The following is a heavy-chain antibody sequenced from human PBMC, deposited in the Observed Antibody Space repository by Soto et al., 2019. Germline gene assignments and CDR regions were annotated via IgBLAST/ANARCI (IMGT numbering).Heavy chain of an antibody. Sequence: GGSLRLSCAASQFTFSSYWMNWVRQAPGKRPEWVANIKQDGSEKYYVDSVKGRFTISRDNTQNSLYLQMNTLRAEDTAVYFCAKGMAVAANWFDAWGQRTLVTVSS. CDR3: AKGMAVAANWFDA. D-gene: IGHD6-19*01. CDR1: QFTFSSYW. V-gene: IGHV3-7*01. CDR2: IKQDGSEK. J-gene: IGHJ5*02.